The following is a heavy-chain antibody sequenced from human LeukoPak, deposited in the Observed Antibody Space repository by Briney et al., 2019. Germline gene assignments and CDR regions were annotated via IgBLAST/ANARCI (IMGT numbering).Heavy chain of an antibody. J-gene: IGHJ5*02. CDR3: ARGMGTMVRGVIIIRWFDP. CDR1: GGSISSGGYS. V-gene: IGHV4-30-2*01. CDR2: IYHSGST. Sequence: PSETLSLTCAVSGGSISSGGYSWSWIRQPPGKGLELIGYIYHSGSTYYNPSLKSRVTISVDRSKNQFSLKLSSVTAADTAVYYCARGMGTMVRGVIIIRWFDPWGQGTLVTVSS. D-gene: IGHD3-10*01.